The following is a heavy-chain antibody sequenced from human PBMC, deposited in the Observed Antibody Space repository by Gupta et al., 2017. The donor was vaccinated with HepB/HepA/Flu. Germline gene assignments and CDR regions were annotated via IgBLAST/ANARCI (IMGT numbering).Heavy chain of an antibody. CDR1: GFTFSSYG. D-gene: IGHD1-26*01. V-gene: IGHV3-30*03. Sequence: QVQLVQSGGGVVQPGRSLRLSCAASGFTFSSYGMHWVRQAPGKGLEWVAVISEDGNNKYYADSVRGRFTISRDNSKNTLYLQMNSLRTEDTCVYYCAMGGSYWGWIDYWGQGTLVTVSS. CDR3: AMGGSYWGWIDY. CDR2: ISEDGNNK. J-gene: IGHJ4*02.